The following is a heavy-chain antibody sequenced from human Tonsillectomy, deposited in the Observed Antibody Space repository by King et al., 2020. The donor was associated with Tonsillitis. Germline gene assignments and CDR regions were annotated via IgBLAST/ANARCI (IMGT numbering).Heavy chain of an antibody. J-gene: IGHJ4*02. CDR2: IYQSGST. CDR1: GGSISSSGYS. D-gene: IGHD3-22*01. V-gene: IGHV4-30-2*01. Sequence: QLQESGSGLVKPSQTLSLTCTVSGGSISSSGYSWSWIRQPPGKGLEWIGYIYQSGSTYYKPSLKSRVTISVDRSKNQFSLKLSSVTAADTAVYYCARGSGYYDSSAWGDYFAYWGQGTLVTVSS. CDR3: ARGSGYYDSSAWGDYFAY.